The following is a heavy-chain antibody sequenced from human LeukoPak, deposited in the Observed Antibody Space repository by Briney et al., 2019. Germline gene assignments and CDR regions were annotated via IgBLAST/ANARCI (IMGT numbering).Heavy chain of an antibody. CDR1: GYTFTGYY. Sequence: ASVKVSCKASGYTFTGYYMHWVRQAPGQGLEWMGRINPNSGGTNYTQKFQGRVTMTRDTSISTAYMELSRLRSDDTAVYYCAASSYYYDSSGYYVDYWGQGTLVTVSS. V-gene: IGHV1-2*06. CDR3: AASSYYYDSSGYYVDY. J-gene: IGHJ4*02. D-gene: IGHD3-22*01. CDR2: INPNSGGT.